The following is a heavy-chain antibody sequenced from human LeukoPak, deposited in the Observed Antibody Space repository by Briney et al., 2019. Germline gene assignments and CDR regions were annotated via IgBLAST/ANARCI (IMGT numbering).Heavy chain of an antibody. V-gene: IGHV3-7*01. CDR2: IKQVGSDK. J-gene: IGHJ4*02. D-gene: IGHD2-2*01. CDR3: ARGRYQLLQGDY. Sequence: PGGSLRLSGAASGFTFSNYWMSWVRQAPGKGLEWVANIKQVGSDKYYVDSVKGRFTISRDNAKNSLYLQMNSLRVEDTAVYYCARGRYQLLQGDYWGQGTLVTVSS. CDR1: GFTFSNYW.